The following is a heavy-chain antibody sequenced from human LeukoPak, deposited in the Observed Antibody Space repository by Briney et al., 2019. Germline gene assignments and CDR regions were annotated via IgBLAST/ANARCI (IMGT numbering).Heavy chain of an antibody. CDR2: INPSGGST. V-gene: IGHV1-46*01. CDR3: ARGGLPAAMGNYYYGMDV. CDR1: GYTFTSYY. Sequence: ASVKVSCKASGYTFTSYYMHWVRQAPGQGLEWMGIINPSGGSTSYAQKFQGRVTMTRDTSTSTVYMELSSLRSEDTAVYYCARGGLPAAMGNYYYGMDVWGQGTTVTVSS. J-gene: IGHJ6*02. D-gene: IGHD2-2*01.